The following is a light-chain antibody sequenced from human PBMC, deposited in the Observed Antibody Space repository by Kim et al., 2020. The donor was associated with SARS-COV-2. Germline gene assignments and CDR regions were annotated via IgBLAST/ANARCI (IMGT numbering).Light chain of an antibody. V-gene: IGLV6-57*03. Sequence: NFMLAQPHSVSESPGKTVTISCTRSSGSIVSNYVQWFQQRPGSAPTTVIYEDSERPSGVSDRFSGSIDSSSNSASLTISGLKTEDEADYYCQSYDSSNVVFGGGTQLTVL. J-gene: IGLJ7*01. CDR3: QSYDSSNVV. CDR1: SGSIVSNY. CDR2: EDS.